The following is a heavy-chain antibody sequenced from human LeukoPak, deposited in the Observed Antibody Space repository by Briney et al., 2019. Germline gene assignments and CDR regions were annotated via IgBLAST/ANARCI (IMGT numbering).Heavy chain of an antibody. CDR3: ARCLKVRGVIRYYYMDV. CDR1: GYTFTNSW. J-gene: IGHJ6*03. V-gene: IGHV5-51*01. D-gene: IGHD3-10*01. Sequence: GESLKISCKGSGYTFTNSWIAWVRQKPGKGLKWMGTIFSCDSDTRYSPSFQGQVTISADKSIPTAYLQWSSLKAADTAMYYCARCLKVRGVIRYYYMDVWGKGTTVTVSS. CDR2: IFSCDSDT.